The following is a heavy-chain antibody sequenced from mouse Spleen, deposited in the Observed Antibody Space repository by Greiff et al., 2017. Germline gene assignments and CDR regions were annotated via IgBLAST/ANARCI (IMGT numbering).Heavy chain of an antibody. Sequence: EVKLMESEGGLVQPGSSMKLSCTASGFTFSDYYMAWVRQVPEKGLEWVANINYDGSSTYYLDSLKSRFIISRDNAKNILYLQMSSLKSEDTATYYCARGDGSSYSYYFDYWGQGTTLTVSS. CDR3: ARGDGSSYSYYFDY. CDR2: INYDGSST. V-gene: IGHV5-16*01. CDR1: GFTFSDYY. J-gene: IGHJ2*01. D-gene: IGHD1-1*01.